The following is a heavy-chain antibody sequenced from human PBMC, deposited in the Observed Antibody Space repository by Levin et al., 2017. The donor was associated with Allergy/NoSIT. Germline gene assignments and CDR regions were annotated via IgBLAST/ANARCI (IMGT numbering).Heavy chain of an antibody. V-gene: IGHV4-39*07. CDR2: VYYSGSA. J-gene: IGHJ5*02. CDR1: GGSISSSSFY. D-gene: IGHD1-14*01. Sequence: SETLSLTCTVSGGSISSSSFYWGWIRQPPGKGLEWIANVYYSGSAYYNPSLKSRVTISVDTSKNQFSLKLNSVTAADTAVYYCAKTTAVGLVGNWFDPWGQGTLVTVSS. CDR3: AKTTAVGLVGNWFDP.